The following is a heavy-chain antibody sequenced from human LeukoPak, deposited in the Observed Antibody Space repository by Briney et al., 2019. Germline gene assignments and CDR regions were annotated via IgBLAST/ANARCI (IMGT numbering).Heavy chain of an antibody. CDR1: GGSISSYY. D-gene: IGHD3-22*01. V-gene: IGHV4-59*01. Sequence: PSETLSLTCTVSGGSISSYYWSWIRQPPGKGLEWIGYIYYSGSTNYNPSLKSRVTISVDTSKNQFSLKLRSVTAADTAVYYCAREGTGYYDSSGYFGHKRPNVGMWFDPWGQGTLVTVSS. CDR2: IYYSGST. CDR3: AREGTGYYDSSGYFGHKRPNVGMWFDP. J-gene: IGHJ5*02.